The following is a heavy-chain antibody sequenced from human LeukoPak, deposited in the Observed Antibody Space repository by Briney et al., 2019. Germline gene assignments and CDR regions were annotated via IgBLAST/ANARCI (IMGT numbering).Heavy chain of an antibody. D-gene: IGHD1-26*01. CDR2: IYHSGRT. CDR3: ARGGWELPDY. Sequence: PSETLSLTCTVSGYSISSGYYWGWIRQPPGKGLEWIGSIYHSGRTFYNPSLKSRVTISVDTSKNQFSLKLSSVTAADTAVYYCARGGWELPDYWGQGTLVTVSS. J-gene: IGHJ4*02. CDR1: GYSISSGYY. V-gene: IGHV4-38-2*02.